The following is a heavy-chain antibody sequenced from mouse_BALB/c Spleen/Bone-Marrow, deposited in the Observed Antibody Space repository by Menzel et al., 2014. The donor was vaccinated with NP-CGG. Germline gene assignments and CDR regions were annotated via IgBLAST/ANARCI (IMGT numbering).Heavy chain of an antibody. CDR1: GDSITSGY. D-gene: IGHD2-3*01. Sequence: EVQLVESGPSLVKPSQTLSLTCSVTGDSITSGYWNWIRKFPGNKLEFMGYISYSDNTYFNPSLKSRISITRDTSKNQYYLQLNSVTTEDTATYYCARLGGYYAWFAYWGQGTLVTVSA. CDR3: ARLGGYYAWFAY. J-gene: IGHJ3*01. CDR2: ISYSDNT. V-gene: IGHV3-8*02.